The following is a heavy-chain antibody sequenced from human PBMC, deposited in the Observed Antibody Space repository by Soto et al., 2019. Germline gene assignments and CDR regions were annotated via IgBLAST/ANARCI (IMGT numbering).Heavy chain of an antibody. CDR3: ARRITMVRGPDYYYAMDV. V-gene: IGHV3-48*02. CDR1: GFTFTSHT. D-gene: IGHD3-10*01. J-gene: IGHJ6*02. CDR2: ITSTSSTK. Sequence: GGSLRLSCAAYGFTFTSHTMNWVRQAPGKWLEWISYITSTSSTKNYADSVKGRFTMSRDNAKNSLYLQMNSLRDEDPAVYSCARRITMVRGPDYYYAMDVWGQGTTVTVSS.